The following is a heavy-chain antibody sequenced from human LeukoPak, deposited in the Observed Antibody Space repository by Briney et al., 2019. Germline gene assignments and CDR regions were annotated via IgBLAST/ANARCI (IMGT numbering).Heavy chain of an antibody. V-gene: IGHV3-23*01. CDR2: ISGSVGST. Sequence: PGGSLRLSCAASGFTFSSYAMSWVRQAPGKGLEWVSAISGSVGSTYYADSVKGRFTISRDNSKNTLYLQMNSLRAEDTAVYYCAKVSSPNTYYYDSSGYLDYWGQGTLGTVSS. J-gene: IGHJ4*02. D-gene: IGHD3-22*01. CDR1: GFTFSSYA. CDR3: AKVSSPNTYYYDSSGYLDY.